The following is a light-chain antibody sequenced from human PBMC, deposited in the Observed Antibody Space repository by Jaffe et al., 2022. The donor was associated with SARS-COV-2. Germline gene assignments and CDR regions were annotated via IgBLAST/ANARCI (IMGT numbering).Light chain of an antibody. Sequence: DIQMTQSPSSLSASAGDRVTITCRANQTISNFLNWYQQNPGKAPKLLIYDASNLQTGVPSRFRGSGSGTDFTLIISSLRPEDFATYFCQQSYSTPWTFGQGTKVETK. V-gene: IGKV1-39*01. J-gene: IGKJ1*01. CDR3: QQSYSTPWT. CDR1: QTISNF. CDR2: DAS.